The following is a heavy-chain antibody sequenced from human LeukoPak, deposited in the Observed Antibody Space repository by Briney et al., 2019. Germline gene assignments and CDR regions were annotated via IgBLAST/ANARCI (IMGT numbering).Heavy chain of an antibody. CDR2: INHSGST. CDR3: ARGRLLGV. CDR1: GGSFSGYY. J-gene: IGHJ6*04. Sequence: PSETLSLTCAVYGGSFSGYYWSWIRQPPGKGLEWIGEINHSGSTNYNPSLKSRVTISVDTSKNQFSLKLSSVTAADTAVYYCARGRLLGVWGKGTTVTVSS. V-gene: IGHV4-34*01. D-gene: IGHD2-15*01.